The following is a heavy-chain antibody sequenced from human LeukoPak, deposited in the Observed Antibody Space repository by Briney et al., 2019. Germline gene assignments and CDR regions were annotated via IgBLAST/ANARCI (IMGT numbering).Heavy chain of an antibody. Sequence: GGSLRLSCAASGFTFSSYEMNWVRQALGKGLEWVSYISSSATTIYYADSVKGRFTISRDNAKNSLYLQMNSLRAEDTAVYYCANFGGDSSGYYYPLDYWGQGTLVTVSS. D-gene: IGHD3-22*01. CDR2: ISSSATTI. V-gene: IGHV3-48*03. CDR1: GFTFSSYE. CDR3: ANFGGDSSGYYYPLDY. J-gene: IGHJ4*02.